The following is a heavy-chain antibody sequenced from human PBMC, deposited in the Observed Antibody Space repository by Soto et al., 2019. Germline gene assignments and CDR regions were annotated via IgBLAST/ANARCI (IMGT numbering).Heavy chain of an antibody. J-gene: IGHJ5*02. D-gene: IGHD3-10*01. CDR2: INHSGST. CDR3: ARKVRGTYYYGSGIQPRQFLRTKSPRFDP. V-gene: IGHV4-34*01. Sequence: SETLSLTCAVYGGSFSGYYWSWIRQPPGKGLEWIGEINHSGSTNYNPSLKSRVTISVDTSKNQFSLKLSSVTAADTAVYYCARKVRGTYYYGSGIQPRQFLRTKSPRFDPWGQGTLVTVSS. CDR1: GGSFSGYY.